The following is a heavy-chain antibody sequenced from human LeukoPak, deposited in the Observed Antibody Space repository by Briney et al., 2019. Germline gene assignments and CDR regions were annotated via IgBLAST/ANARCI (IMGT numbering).Heavy chain of an antibody. D-gene: IGHD6-6*01. CDR3: ASQLEDSRSPDQEDYDH. CDR2: MSYSGTA. J-gene: IGHJ4*02. CDR1: GGSFRSSSYY. V-gene: IGHV4-39*01. Sequence: SETLSLTCAVSGGSFRSSSYYWGWIRQPPGKGLEWIGTMSYSGTAHYNPSLKSRVTISVDTSKNEFSMKLRSVTAADTAVYSCASQLEDSRSPDQEDYDHWGQGTLVTVSS.